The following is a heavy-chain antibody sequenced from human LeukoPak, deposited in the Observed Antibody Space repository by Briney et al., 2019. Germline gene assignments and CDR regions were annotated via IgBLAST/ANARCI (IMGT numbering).Heavy chain of an antibody. CDR1: GFTFSSYA. V-gene: IGHV3-23*01. CDR3: FDF. J-gene: IGHJ4*02. CDR2: IRVSGST. D-gene: IGHD7-27*01. Sequence: GGSLRLSCTTSGFTFSSYALSWVRQAPGKGLEWVSGIRVSGSTYYPDSVTGRFTISRDNSENTLYLQIYYCAKGTGDTAYYFDFWGQGVLVTVSS.